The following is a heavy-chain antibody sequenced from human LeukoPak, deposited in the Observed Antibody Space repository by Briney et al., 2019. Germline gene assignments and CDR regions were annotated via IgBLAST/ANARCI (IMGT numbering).Heavy chain of an antibody. V-gene: IGHV3-23*01. Sequence: GGSLRLSCAASGLTFSSYAMSWVRQAPGKGLEWVSGISGSGGITYYADSVKGRFTISRDNSKNTLYLQMKSLRAEDTAVYYCAKGALRSPVDYWGQGTLVTVSS. CDR2: ISGSGGIT. CDR1: GLTFSSYA. CDR3: AKGALRSPVDY. J-gene: IGHJ4*02.